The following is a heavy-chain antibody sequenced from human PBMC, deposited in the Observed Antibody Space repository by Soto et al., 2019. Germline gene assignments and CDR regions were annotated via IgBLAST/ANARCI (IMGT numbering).Heavy chain of an antibody. Sequence: KPSETLSLTCTVSGDSIGNFYWSWLRQPAGKGLEWIGRIYTAGTYNPSLKGRVSMSLGPAKNQVSLQLISLTAADTAVYYCARDAIHGDAFHPFDVWGHGTQVTVSS. CDR2: IYTAG. V-gene: IGHV4-4*07. CDR3: ARDAIHGDAFHPFDV. J-gene: IGHJ3*01. D-gene: IGHD2-21*01. CDR1: GDSIGNFY.